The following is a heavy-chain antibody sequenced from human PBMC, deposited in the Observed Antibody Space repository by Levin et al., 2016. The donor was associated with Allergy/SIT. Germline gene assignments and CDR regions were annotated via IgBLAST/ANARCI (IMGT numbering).Heavy chain of an antibody. CDR2: INPNSGGT. Sequence: ASVKVSCKASGYTFTGYYMHWVRQAPGQGLEWMGWINPNSGGTNYAQKFQGRVTMTRDTSISTAYMELSRLRSDDTAVYYCARDPVTRHNYGMDVWGQGTTVTVSS. V-gene: IGHV1-2*02. J-gene: IGHJ6*02. CDR1: GYTFTGYY. CDR3: ARDPVTRHNYGMDV. D-gene: IGHD4-17*01.